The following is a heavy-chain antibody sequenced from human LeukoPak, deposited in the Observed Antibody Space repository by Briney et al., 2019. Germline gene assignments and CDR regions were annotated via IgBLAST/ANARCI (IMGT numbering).Heavy chain of an antibody. J-gene: IGHJ3*02. V-gene: IGHV3-7*01. Sequence: PGGSLRLSCAASGFTFSSYWMSWVRRAPGKGLEWVVNIKQDGSEKYYVDSVKGRFTISRDNAKNSLYLQMNSLRAEDTAVYYCARRTTYYYDSSGYRPIDAFDIWGQGTMVTVSS. CDR2: IKQDGSEK. CDR3: ARRTTYYYDSSGYRPIDAFDI. D-gene: IGHD3-22*01. CDR1: GFTFSSYW.